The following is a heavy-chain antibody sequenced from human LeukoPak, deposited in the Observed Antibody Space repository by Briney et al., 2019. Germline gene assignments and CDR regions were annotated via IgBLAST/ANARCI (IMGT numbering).Heavy chain of an antibody. Sequence: ASVKVSCKTSGYSFTGYFMHWVRQAPGQGLEWMGWINPNSGDTKYAQRFQGRVTMTRDTSINTAYMELRRLTSDDTAVYHSARVPSMIRGVVNYGMDVWGQGTTVTVSS. CDR1: GYSFTGYF. D-gene: IGHD3-10*01. J-gene: IGHJ6*02. CDR2: INPNSGDT. CDR3: ARVPSMIRGVVNYGMDV. V-gene: IGHV1-2*02.